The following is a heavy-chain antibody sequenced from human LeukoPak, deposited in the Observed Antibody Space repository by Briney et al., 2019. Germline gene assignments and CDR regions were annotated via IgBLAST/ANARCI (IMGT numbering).Heavy chain of an antibody. CDR2: IKEDGSEK. J-gene: IGHJ4*02. CDR3: ARGLYDGSAYRPVYFDC. V-gene: IGHV3-7*01. Sequence: QPGGSLRLSCEASGFTFSSYWMSWVRQAPGKGLEWVANIKEDGSEKYYVDSVKGRFTISRDNAKNSLYLQMNSLRAEDTAVYYCARGLYDGSAYRPVYFDCWGQGTLVTVSS. D-gene: IGHD3-22*01. CDR1: GFTFSSYW.